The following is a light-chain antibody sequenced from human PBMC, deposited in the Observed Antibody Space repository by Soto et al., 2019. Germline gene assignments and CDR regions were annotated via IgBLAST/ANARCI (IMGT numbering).Light chain of an antibody. V-gene: IGLV1-47*01. CDR1: SSDIGTNY. J-gene: IGLJ1*01. Sequence: QSVLTQPPSASGTPGQRITISCSGSSSDIGTNYVYWYQQLPGTAPKLLIYRNNQRPSGVPDRFSGSKSGTSASLAISGLRSEDEADYHCAAWDDSLSGFYVFGNGTKVTVL. CDR3: AAWDDSLSGFYV. CDR2: RNN.